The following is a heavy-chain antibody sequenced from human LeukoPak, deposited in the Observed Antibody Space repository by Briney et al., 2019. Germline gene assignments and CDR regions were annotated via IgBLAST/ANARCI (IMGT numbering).Heavy chain of an antibody. Sequence: GASVKVSCKASGGTFSSYAISWVRQAPGQGLEWMGGIIPIFGTANYAQKFQGRVTITADESTSTAYMELSSLRSEDTAVYYCARGGWVATARLSPSYNWFDPWGQGTLVTVSS. CDR1: GGTFSSYA. V-gene: IGHV1-69*13. J-gene: IGHJ5*02. CDR2: IIPIFGTA. CDR3: ARGGWVATARLSPSYNWFDP. D-gene: IGHD5-18*01.